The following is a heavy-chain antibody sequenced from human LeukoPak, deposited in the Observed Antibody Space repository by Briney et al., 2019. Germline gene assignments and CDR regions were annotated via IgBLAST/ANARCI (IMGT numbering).Heavy chain of an antibody. Sequence: GTSLRLSCAASGFIFSRYAMHWVRQAPATGLEWVAVVWSDGTREYYIDSVKRRFTISRDNSKNTLYLQMNSLRAEDTAVYSCARGVAENGNPNDFAPWGRGTLVTVSS. CDR2: VWSDGTRE. V-gene: IGHV3-33*01. CDR3: ARGVAENGNPNDFAP. D-gene: IGHD6-13*01. J-gene: IGHJ5*02. CDR1: GFIFSRYA.